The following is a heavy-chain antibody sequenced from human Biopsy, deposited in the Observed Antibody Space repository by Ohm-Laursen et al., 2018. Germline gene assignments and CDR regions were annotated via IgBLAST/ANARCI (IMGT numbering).Heavy chain of an antibody. D-gene: IGHD3-22*01. CDR1: RGSISSYY. CDR3: ARDRGYYSDRTVPGYFDL. V-gene: IGHV4-59*01. J-gene: IGHJ2*01. CDR2: VYYTGST. Sequence: GTLSLTCTVSRGSISSYYWSWIRQPPGKGLEWIGYVYYTGSTDYNPSLQSRVTISVDTSKNHFSLRLRSVTPADTAIYYCARDRGYYSDRTVPGYFDLWGRGTLVTVSS.